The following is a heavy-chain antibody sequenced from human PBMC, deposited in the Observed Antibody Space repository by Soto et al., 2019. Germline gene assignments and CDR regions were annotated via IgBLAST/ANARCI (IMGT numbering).Heavy chain of an antibody. CDR3: VRVLLPASVGYFQR. CDR2: IDPKSGDT. J-gene: IGHJ1*01. CDR1: EYSFTGHY. Sequence: ASVKVSCKASEYSFTGHYLHWVRQAPGEGLEWMGWIDPKSGDTNYARKFKGRFTISRDNAKNTLYLQMNSLRAEDTAVYYCVRVLLPASVGYFQRWGQGTLVTVSS. V-gene: IGHV1-2*02. D-gene: IGHD2-21*01.